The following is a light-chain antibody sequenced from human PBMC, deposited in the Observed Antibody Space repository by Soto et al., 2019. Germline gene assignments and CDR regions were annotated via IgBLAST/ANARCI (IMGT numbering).Light chain of an antibody. CDR3: SSYAGSNQGV. J-gene: IGLJ1*01. Sequence: QSALTQPPSASGSPGQSVTISCTGTSSDVGGYNYVSWYQQHPGKAPKLMIYEVSKRPSGVPDRFSGSKSGNTASLTVSGLQAEDEAYYYCSSYAGSNQGVFGTGTKLTVL. CDR2: EVS. CDR1: SSDVGGYNY. V-gene: IGLV2-8*01.